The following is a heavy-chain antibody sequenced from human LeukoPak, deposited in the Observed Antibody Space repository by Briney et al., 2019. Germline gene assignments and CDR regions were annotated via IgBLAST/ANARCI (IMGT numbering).Heavy chain of an antibody. Sequence: GGSLRLSCAASGFTFSTYAMSWVRQAPGKGLEWVSTISTSGRSTYYADSVKGRFTISRDNSKNTLFLQMNSLRAEDTAVYYCARDFRARGDYWGQGTLVTVSS. CDR3: ARDFRARGDY. CDR1: GFTFSTYA. J-gene: IGHJ4*02. V-gene: IGHV3-23*01. CDR2: ISTSGRST.